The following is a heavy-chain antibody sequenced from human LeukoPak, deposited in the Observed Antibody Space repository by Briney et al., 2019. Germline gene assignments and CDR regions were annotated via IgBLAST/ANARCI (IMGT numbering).Heavy chain of an antibody. CDR2: INPNSGDT. V-gene: IGHV1-2*02. D-gene: IGHD3-16*01. J-gene: IGHJ5*02. CDR1: GSTFTGYY. CDR3: AREQFGIAP. Sequence: GASVKVSCTASGSTFTGYYMHWVRQAPGQGLEWMGWINPNSGDTSYAQKFQGRVTLTRDTSINTAYMELSRLTSDDTAVYSCAREQFGIAPWGQGTLVTVSS.